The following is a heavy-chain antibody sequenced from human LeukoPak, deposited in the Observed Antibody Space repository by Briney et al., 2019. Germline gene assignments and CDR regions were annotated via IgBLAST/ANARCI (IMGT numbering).Heavy chain of an antibody. CDR2: IWYDGSKE. CDR1: GFTFSSYG. D-gene: IGHD1-26*01. J-gene: IGHJ4*02. V-gene: IGHV3-33*01. Sequence: GGSLRLSCAASGFTFSSYGMHWVRQAPGKGLEWVAVIWYDGSKEYLADSVKGRFTISRDNSKNTLYLQMTSLRADDTAVYYCASGRGSYSPDYWGQGTLVTVSS. CDR3: ASGRGSYSPDY.